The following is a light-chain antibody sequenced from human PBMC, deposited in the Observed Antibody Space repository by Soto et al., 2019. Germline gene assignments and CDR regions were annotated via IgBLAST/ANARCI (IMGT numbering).Light chain of an antibody. V-gene: IGLV2-23*01. CDR2: EGT. J-gene: IGLJ1*01. Sequence: QSALTQPASVSGSPGQSITISCTGTSSDVGGYNLVSWYQHHPGKAPKLMIYEGTTRPSGISNRFSGSKSGNTASLTISGLQAEDEADYYCWSYAGGNSYVVGSGTKVTVL. CDR1: SSDVGGYNL. CDR3: WSYAGGNSYV.